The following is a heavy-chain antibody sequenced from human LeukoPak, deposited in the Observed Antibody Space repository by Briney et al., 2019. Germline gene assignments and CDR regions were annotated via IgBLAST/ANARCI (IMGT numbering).Heavy chain of an antibody. CDR1: GYTFTSYG. CDR2: ISAYNGNT. J-gene: IGHJ3*02. Sequence: GASVKVSCKASGYTFTSYGISWVRQAPGQGLEWMGWISAYNGNTNYAQKLQGRVTMTTDTSTSTAYMELRSLRSDDTAVYYCAIGTLGYCSGGSCYEDAFDIWAKGQWSPSLQ. D-gene: IGHD2-15*01. CDR3: AIGTLGYCSGGSCYEDAFDI. V-gene: IGHV1-18*01.